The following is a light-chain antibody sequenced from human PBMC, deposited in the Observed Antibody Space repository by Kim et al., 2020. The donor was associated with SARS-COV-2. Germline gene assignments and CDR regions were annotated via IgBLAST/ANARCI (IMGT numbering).Light chain of an antibody. Sequence: SPGERATLSCRASQSVVSSNLAWYQHKRGQAPRLLIHETSIRAAGIPDRFSGSGSGTVFTLTISRLEPEDFALYYCQQYGRSPITFGQGTRLEIK. CDR2: ETS. J-gene: IGKJ5*01. V-gene: IGKV3-20*01. CDR1: QSVVSSN. CDR3: QQYGRSPIT.